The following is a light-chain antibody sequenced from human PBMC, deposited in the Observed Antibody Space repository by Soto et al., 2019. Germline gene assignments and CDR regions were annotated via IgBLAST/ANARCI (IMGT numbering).Light chain of an antibody. CDR3: SSYTSSSTLCV. Sequence: QSALTQPASVSGSPGQSITISCTGTSSDVGGYNYVSWYQQHPGKAPKLMIYKVSNRPSGVSNRFSGSKSGNTASLTISGLQAEDEADYYCSSYTSSSTLCVFGTGTKLTVL. CDR1: SSDVGGYNY. J-gene: IGLJ1*01. V-gene: IGLV2-14*01. CDR2: KVS.